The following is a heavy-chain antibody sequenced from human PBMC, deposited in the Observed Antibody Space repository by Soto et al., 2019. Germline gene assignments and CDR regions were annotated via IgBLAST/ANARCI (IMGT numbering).Heavy chain of an antibody. CDR1: GGSIRSGDYY. CDR3: ARLRGFGAPHYHAMDV. D-gene: IGHD3-10*01. J-gene: IGHJ6*02. V-gene: IGHV4-30-4*01. CDR2: IYYSGSA. Sequence: QVQLQESGPGLVKPSQTLSLTCTVSGGSIRSGDYYSSWIRQPPGKGLEWIGYIYYSGSAYYSPSIRSRVTISVDTSKNQCSLKLSSVTAADTAVYYWARLRGFGAPHYHAMDVWGQGTTVTVSS.